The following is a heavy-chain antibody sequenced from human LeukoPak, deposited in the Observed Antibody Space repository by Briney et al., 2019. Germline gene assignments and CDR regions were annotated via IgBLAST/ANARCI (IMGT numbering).Heavy chain of an antibody. CDR2: IKYDGDEE. Sequence: GGSLRLSCAASGFTFRYYWMRWVRQAPGKGLGWVANIKYDGDEEYYVDSVKGRFIISRDNAKNSLYLQLNSLRVEDTAVYYCRSGGAAPGAFDNWGQGTLVTVSP. CDR3: RSGGAAPGAFDN. J-gene: IGHJ4*02. CDR1: GFTFRYYW. V-gene: IGHV3-7*01. D-gene: IGHD4/OR15-4a*01.